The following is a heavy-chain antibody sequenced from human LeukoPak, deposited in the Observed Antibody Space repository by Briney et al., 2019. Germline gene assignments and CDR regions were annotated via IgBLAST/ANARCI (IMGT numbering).Heavy chain of an antibody. CDR3: ARASITMVRGVILFDY. D-gene: IGHD3-10*01. V-gene: IGHV1-18*04. J-gene: IGHJ4*02. Sequence: ASVKVSCKASGYTFTSYGISWVRQAPGQGLEWRGWISAYNGNTNYAQKLQRRVTMTTDTSTSTAYMELRSLRSDDTAVYYCARASITMVRGVILFDYWGQGTLVTVSS. CDR1: GYTFTSYG. CDR2: ISAYNGNT.